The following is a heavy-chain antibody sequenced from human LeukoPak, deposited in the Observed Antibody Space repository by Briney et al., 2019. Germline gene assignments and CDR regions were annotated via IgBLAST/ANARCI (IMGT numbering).Heavy chain of an antibody. CDR3: ARDPYLDY. V-gene: IGHV1-2*02. D-gene: IGHD2-2*01. CDR1: GYTFTGYY. Sequence: GASVKVSCKASGYTFTGYYIHWVRQAPGQGLEWMGWINPNSGGTNSAQTFQGRVTMTRDTSISTAYMELSRLRSDDTAVYYCARDPYLDYWGQGTLVTVSS. J-gene: IGHJ4*02. CDR2: INPNSGGT.